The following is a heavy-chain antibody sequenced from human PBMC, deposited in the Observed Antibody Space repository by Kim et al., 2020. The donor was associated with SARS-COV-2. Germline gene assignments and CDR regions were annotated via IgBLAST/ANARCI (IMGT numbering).Heavy chain of an antibody. J-gene: IGHJ4*02. D-gene: IGHD6-19*01. CDR2: IYYSGST. V-gene: IGHV4-59*01. Sequence: SETLSLTCTVSGGSISRYYWSWIRQPPGKGLEWIGYIYYSGSTNYNPSLKSRVTISVDTSKNQFSLKLSSVTAADTAVYYCARVPSGWLVDYWGQGTLVTVSS. CDR3: ARVPSGWLVDY. CDR1: GGSISRYY.